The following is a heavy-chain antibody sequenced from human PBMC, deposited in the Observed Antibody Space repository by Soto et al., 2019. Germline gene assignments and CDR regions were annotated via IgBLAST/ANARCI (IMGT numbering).Heavy chain of an antibody. J-gene: IGHJ2*01. CDR1: GGSFSGYY. D-gene: IGHD6-6*01. CDR3: ARGGVAARPGPVWYFDL. CDR2: INHSGST. Sequence: SETLSLTCAVYGGSFSGYYWSWIRQPPGKGLEWIGEINHSGSTNYNPSLKSRVTISVDTSKNQFSLKLSSVTAADTAVYYCARGGVAARPGPVWYFDLWGRGTLVTVSS. V-gene: IGHV4-34*01.